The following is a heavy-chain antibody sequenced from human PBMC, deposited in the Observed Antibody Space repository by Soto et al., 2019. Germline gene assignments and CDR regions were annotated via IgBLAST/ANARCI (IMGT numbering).Heavy chain of an antibody. CDR1: WFTFIKCW. CDR2: IKQDGSEK. Sequence: GSLIVSCAASWFTFIKCWMSWVLQAPGKGLEWVANIKQDGSEKYYVDSVEGRFTLSRDNAKNSLNLQMNSLRAEDTAIYFCARAAYKNGWIFDEWGKGTLVT. V-gene: IGHV3-7*04. CDR3: ARAAYKNGWIFDE. D-gene: IGHD6-19*01. J-gene: IGHJ4*01.